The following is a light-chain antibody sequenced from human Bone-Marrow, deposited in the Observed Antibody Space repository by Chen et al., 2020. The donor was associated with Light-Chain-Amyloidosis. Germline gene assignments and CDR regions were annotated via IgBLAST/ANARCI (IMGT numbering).Light chain of an antibody. CDR1: NIGPTS. Sequence: HVLTQPSSVSVAPGQMATIACGGNNIGPTSVHWYQWTPGQAPLLVVYDDSDRPSGIPERLSGSNSGNTATLTISRVEAGDEADYYCQVWDRSSDRPVFGGGTKLTVL. CDR3: QVWDRSSDRPV. J-gene: IGLJ3*02. CDR2: DDS. V-gene: IGLV3-21*02.